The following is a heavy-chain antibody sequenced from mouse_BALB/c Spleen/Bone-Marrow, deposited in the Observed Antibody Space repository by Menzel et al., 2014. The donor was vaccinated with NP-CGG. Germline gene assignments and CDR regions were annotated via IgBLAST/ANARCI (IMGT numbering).Heavy chain of an antibody. J-gene: IGHJ3*01. CDR1: GYAFTNYL. CDR3: ARGDYRYYGFAY. Sequence: QVQLQQSGAELVRPGTSVKVSCKASGYAFTNYLIEWVKQRPGQGLEWIGVINPGSGGTNYNEKFKGKATLTADKSSSTAYMQLSSLTSDDSAVYFCARGDYRYYGFAYWGRGTLVTVSA. V-gene: IGHV1-54*01. D-gene: IGHD2-14*01. CDR2: INPGSGGT.